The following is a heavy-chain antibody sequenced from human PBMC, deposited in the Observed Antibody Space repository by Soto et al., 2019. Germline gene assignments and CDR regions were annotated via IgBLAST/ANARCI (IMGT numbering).Heavy chain of an antibody. V-gene: IGHV3-30*03. CDR1: GFTFSSYG. Sequence: SLRLSCAASGFTFSSYGMHWVRQAPGKGLEWVAVISYDGSNKYYADSVKGRFTISRDNSKNMLYLQMNSLRAEDTAMYYCATDGGWYAGLDPWGQGTLVTVSS. D-gene: IGHD6-19*01. CDR2: ISYDGSNK. CDR3: ATDGGWYAGLDP. J-gene: IGHJ5*02.